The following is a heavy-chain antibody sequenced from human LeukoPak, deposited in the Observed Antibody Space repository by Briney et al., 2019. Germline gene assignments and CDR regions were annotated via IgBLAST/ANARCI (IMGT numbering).Heavy chain of an antibody. CDR2: INPNSGGT. J-gene: IGHJ4*02. V-gene: IGHV1-2*02. CDR3: AADLGVVVPAAIGAY. D-gene: IGHD2-2*01. Sequence: ASVKVSCKASGYTFTSYAMHWVRQAPGQRLEWMGWINPNSGGTNYAQKFQGRVTITRDMSTSTAYMELSSLRSEDTAVYYCAADLGVVVPAAIGAYWGQGTLVTVSS. CDR1: GYTFTSYA.